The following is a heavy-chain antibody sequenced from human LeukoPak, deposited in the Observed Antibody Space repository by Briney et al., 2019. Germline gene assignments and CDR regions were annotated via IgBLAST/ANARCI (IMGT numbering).Heavy chain of an antibody. V-gene: IGHV3-30-3*01. CDR2: ISYDGSTK. CDR3: AIGRKSMAHRRYYYGMDV. Sequence: GGSLRLSCAASGFTFSSYAMHWVRQAPGKGLEWVAVISYDGSTKYYADSVKGRFTISRDNSKNTLYLQMNSLRAEDTAVYYCAIGRKSMAHRRYYYGMDVWGQGTTVTVSS. D-gene: IGHD6-6*01. J-gene: IGHJ6*02. CDR1: GFTFSSYA.